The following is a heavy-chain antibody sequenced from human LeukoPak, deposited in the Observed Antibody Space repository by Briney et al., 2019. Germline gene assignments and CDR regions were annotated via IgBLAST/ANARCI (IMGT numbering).Heavy chain of an antibody. V-gene: IGHV6-1*01. CDR1: GDSVSSNSAA. Sequence: PSQTLSLTCPISGDSVSSNSAAWIWIRQSPSRGLEWLGRTCYRFKWYNDYAVSVKSRITINPDTSKNQFSLQLNSVTPEDTAVYYCARDYYYGMDVWGQGTTVTVSS. CDR3: ARDYYYGMDV. CDR2: TCYRFKWYN. J-gene: IGHJ6*02.